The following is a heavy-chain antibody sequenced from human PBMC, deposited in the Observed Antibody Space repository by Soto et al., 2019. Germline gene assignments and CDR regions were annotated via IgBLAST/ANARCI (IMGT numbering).Heavy chain of an antibody. CDR1: GGSISSYY. Sequence: SETLSLTCTVSGGSISSYYWSWFRQPPGKGLEWIGYIYYSGSTNSNPSLKSRVTISVDTSKNQFSLKLSSVTAADTAVYYCARRLSSSWYDAFDSWAQGTMVTVSS. CDR2: IYYSGST. V-gene: IGHV4-59*08. J-gene: IGHJ3*02. D-gene: IGHD6-13*01. CDR3: ARRLSSSWYDAFDS.